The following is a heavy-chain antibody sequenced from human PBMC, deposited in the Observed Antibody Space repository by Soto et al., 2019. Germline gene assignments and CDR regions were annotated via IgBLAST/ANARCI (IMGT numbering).Heavy chain of an antibody. CDR2: MNPNSGST. V-gene: IGHV1-8*01. J-gene: IGHJ5*02. CDR1: GYTFTSYD. CDR3: ARHQYYDFWSGYYTGSSWFDP. D-gene: IGHD3-3*01. Sequence: ASVKVSCKASGYTFTSYDINWVRQATGQGLEWMGWMNPNSGSTGYAQKFQGRVTMTRNTSISTAYMELSSLRSEDTAVYYCARHQYYDFWSGYYTGSSWFDPWGQGTLVTVSS.